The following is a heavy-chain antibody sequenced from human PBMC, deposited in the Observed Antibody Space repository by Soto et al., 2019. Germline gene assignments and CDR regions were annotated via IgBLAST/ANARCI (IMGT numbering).Heavy chain of an antibody. CDR3: ARAGCSGGSCYEGGFDP. V-gene: IGHV4-4*02. D-gene: IGHD2-15*01. CDR2: IYHSGST. J-gene: IGHJ5*02. Sequence: QVQLQESGPGLVKPSGTLSLTCAVSSGSISSSNWWRWVRQPPGKGLEWIGEIYHSGSTNYNPSLKSRVTISVDKSKNQFSLKLSSVTAAHTAVYYCARAGCSGGSCYEGGFDPWGQGTLVTVSS. CDR1: SGSISSSNW.